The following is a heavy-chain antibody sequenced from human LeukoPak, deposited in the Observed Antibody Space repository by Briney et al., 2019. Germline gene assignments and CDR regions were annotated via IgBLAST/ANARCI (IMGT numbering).Heavy chain of an antibody. Sequence: GGSARLSCAASGFTFSSYEMNWVRQAPGKGLEWVSSITSSSSYIYYADSVKGRFTISRDNAKNSLYLQINSLRAEDTAVYYCGRDPYSGRCGDYYYYYMDVWGKGTTVTISS. CDR1: GFTFSSYE. V-gene: IGHV3-21*01. CDR2: ITSSSSYI. J-gene: IGHJ6*03. CDR3: GRDPYSGRCGDYYYYYMDV. D-gene: IGHD1-26*01.